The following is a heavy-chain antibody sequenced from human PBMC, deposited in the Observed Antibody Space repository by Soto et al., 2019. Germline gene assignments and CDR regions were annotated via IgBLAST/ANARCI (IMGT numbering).Heavy chain of an antibody. Sequence: VQLVQSGAEVKKPGASVSVSCKASGYTFTSYGISWVRQAPGQGLEWMGWISTYSGKTNYAQKLQGRVTMTTDTSASMGYMELRSLRSDDTAVYFCARDEGYDYGDPINYWGQGTLVTVSS. J-gene: IGHJ4*02. D-gene: IGHD4-17*01. CDR3: ARDEGYDYGDPINY. V-gene: IGHV1-18*01. CDR1: GYTFTSYG. CDR2: ISTYSGKT.